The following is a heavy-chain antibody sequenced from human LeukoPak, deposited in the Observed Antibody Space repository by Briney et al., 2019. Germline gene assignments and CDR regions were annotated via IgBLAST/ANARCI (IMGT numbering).Heavy chain of an antibody. Sequence: PGGSLRLSCAASGFTFSSYSMHWVRQAPGKGLEWVAVISYDGSNKYYADSVKGRFTISRDNSKNTLYLQMNSLRAEDTAVYYCAKGHASGVDYWGQGTLVTVSS. CDR3: AKGHASGVDY. CDR2: ISYDGSNK. J-gene: IGHJ4*02. CDR1: GFTFSSYS. V-gene: IGHV3-30*18. D-gene: IGHD2-2*01.